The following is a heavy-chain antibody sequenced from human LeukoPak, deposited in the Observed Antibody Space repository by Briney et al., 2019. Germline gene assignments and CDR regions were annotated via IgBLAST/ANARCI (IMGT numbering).Heavy chain of an antibody. CDR3: AKVPQGDYDFWSGYVYFDY. J-gene: IGHJ4*02. V-gene: IGHV3-23*01. CDR2: ISGSGGST. CDR1: GFTFSSYA. D-gene: IGHD3-3*01. Sequence: GGSLRLSCAASGFTFSSYAMSWVRQAPGKGLEWVSAISGSGGSTYYADSVKGRFTISRDNSKNTLYLQMNSLRAEDTAVYYCAKVPQGDYDFWSGYVYFDYWGQGTLVTVSS.